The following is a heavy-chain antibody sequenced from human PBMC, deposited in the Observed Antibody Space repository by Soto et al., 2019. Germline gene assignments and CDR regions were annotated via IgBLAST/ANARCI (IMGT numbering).Heavy chain of an antibody. CDR1: GFTFSSHG. Sequence: EVHLLESGGGLVQPGGSLRLSCEASGFTFSSHGMSWVRQTPGKGLEWVSAISGSGAGTNYADSVKGRFTISRDNSKKTLYLRMDSLRAEDPAVYFCAKTPVYSSSSFYFDYWGQGTLVTVSS. J-gene: IGHJ4*02. CDR2: ISGSGAGT. V-gene: IGHV3-23*01. CDR3: AKTPVYSSSSFYFDY. D-gene: IGHD6-13*01.